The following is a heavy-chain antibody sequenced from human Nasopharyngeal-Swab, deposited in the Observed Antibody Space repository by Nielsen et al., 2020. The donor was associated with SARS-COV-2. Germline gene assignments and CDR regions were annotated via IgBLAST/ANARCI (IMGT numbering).Heavy chain of an antibody. CDR2: IWYDGSNK. J-gene: IGHJ3*02. CDR3: ARGHYRRVVTNTNDAFDI. Sequence: GESLKISCATSAFTFSSYWMHWVHQAPGKGLEWVAVIWYDGSNKYYADSVKGRFTISRDNSKNTLYLQMNSLRAEDTAVYYCARGHYRRVVTNTNDAFDIWGQGTMVTVSS. V-gene: IGHV3-33*01. D-gene: IGHD2-21*02. CDR1: AFTFSSYW.